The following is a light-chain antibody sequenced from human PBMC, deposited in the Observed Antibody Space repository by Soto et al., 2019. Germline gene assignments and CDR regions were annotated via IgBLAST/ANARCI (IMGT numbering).Light chain of an antibody. CDR2: GNS. CDR3: QSYDSRRSGYVV. Sequence: QSVLTQPPSVSGAPGQRVTISCTGSSSNIGAGYDVHWYQQLPGTAPKLLIYGNSNRPSGVPDRFSGSKSGTSASLAITGLQAEAEADYYCQSYDSRRSGYVVFGGGTQVTVL. J-gene: IGLJ2*01. V-gene: IGLV1-40*01. CDR1: SSNIGAGYD.